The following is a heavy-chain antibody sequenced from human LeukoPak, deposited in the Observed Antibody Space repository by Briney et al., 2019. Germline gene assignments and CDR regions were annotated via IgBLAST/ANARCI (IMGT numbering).Heavy chain of an antibody. CDR3: AKGEAVAGEFQH. CDR2: INGSGGST. D-gene: IGHD6-19*01. CDR1: GFTFSSYS. V-gene: IGHV3-23*01. J-gene: IGHJ1*01. Sequence: GGSLRLSCAASGFTFSSYSMNWVRQAPGKGLEWVSTINGSGGSTYYADSVKGRFTISRDNSKNTLYLQMNSLRAEDTAVYYCAKGEAVAGEFQHWGQGTLVTVSS.